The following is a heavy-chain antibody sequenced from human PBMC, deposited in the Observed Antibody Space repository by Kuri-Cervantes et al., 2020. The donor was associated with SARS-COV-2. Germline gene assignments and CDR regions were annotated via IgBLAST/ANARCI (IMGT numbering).Heavy chain of an antibody. J-gene: IGHJ3*02. V-gene: IGHV3-30*02. Sequence: SCKASGYTFTSYDINWVRQAPGKGLEWVAFIRYDGSNKYYADSVKGRFTISRDNSKNTLYLQMNSLRAEDTAVYYCATKPPGVNDAFDIWGQGTMVTVSS. CDR3: ATKPPGVNDAFDI. CDR2: IRYDGSNK. CDR1: GYTFTSYD. D-gene: IGHD1-14*01.